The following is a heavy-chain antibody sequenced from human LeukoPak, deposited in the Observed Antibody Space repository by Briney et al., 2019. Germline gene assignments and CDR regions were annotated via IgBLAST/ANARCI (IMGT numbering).Heavy chain of an antibody. V-gene: IGHV1-18*04. Sequence: VGPVKVSCKASGYTFTSYGISWVRQAPGQGLEWMGWISAYNGNTNYAQKLQGRVTMTTDTSTSTAYMELRSLRSDDTAVYYCARDRLGFTYYDFWSGYYTPGNWFDPWGQGTLVTVSS. CDR3: ARDRLGFTYYDFWSGYYTPGNWFDP. J-gene: IGHJ5*02. CDR1: GYTFTSYG. CDR2: ISAYNGNT. D-gene: IGHD3-3*01.